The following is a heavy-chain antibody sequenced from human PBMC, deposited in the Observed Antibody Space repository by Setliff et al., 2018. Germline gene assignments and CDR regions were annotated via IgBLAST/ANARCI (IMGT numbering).Heavy chain of an antibody. CDR2: ISAYNGNT. CDR3: ARESNGDYVPYYYYYYMDV. CDR1: GYTFTSYG. V-gene: IGHV1-18*01. J-gene: IGHJ6*03. D-gene: IGHD4-17*01. Sequence: ASVKVSCKASGYTFTSYGISWVRQAPGQGLEWMGWISAYNGNTNYAQKLQGRVTMTTDTSTSTAYMELRSLRSDDTAVYYCARESNGDYVPYYYYYYMDVCGKGTTVTVSS.